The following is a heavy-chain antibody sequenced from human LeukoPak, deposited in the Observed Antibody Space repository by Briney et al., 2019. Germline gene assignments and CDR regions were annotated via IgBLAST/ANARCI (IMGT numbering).Heavy chain of an antibody. CDR1: GGTFSSYA. D-gene: IGHD3-10*01. CDR2: IIPIFGTA. CDR3: ARGGTYYGSGSYYGSLEY. Sequence: SVKVSCKASGGTFSSYAISWVRQAPGQGLEWMGGIIPIFGTANYAQKFQGRVTITADESASTAYMELSSLRSEDTAVYYCARGGTYYGSGSYYGSLEYWGQGTLVTVSS. V-gene: IGHV1-69*13. J-gene: IGHJ4*02.